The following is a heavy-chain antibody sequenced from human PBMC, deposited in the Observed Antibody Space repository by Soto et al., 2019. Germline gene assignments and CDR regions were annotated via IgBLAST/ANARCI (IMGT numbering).Heavy chain of an antibody. CDR2: INHSGST. J-gene: IGHJ5*02. CDR1: GGSFSGYY. V-gene: IGHV4-34*01. D-gene: IGHD2-8*01. Sequence: SETLSLTCAVYGGSFSGYYWSWIRQPQGKGLEWIGEINHSGSTNYNPSLKSRVTISVDTSKNQFSLKLSSVTAADTAVYYCASRGLCTNGVCHRMPLDPWGQGTLVTVSS. CDR3: ASRGLCTNGVCHRMPLDP.